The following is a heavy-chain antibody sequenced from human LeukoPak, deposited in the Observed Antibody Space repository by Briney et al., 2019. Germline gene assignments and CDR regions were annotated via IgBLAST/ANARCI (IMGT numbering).Heavy chain of an antibody. J-gene: IGHJ4*02. CDR3: ARDSISGSYVHYDN. CDR1: GYTFNRSG. V-gene: IGHV7-4-1*02. D-gene: IGHD1-26*01. Sequence: ASVKVSCKASGYTFNRSGVNWVRQAPGQGLEWMGWINTNTGNPTYAQGFTGRFVFSLGTSVSTAYLQINSLKAEDTAVYYCARDSISGSYVHYDNWGQGTLVTVSS. CDR2: INTNTGNP.